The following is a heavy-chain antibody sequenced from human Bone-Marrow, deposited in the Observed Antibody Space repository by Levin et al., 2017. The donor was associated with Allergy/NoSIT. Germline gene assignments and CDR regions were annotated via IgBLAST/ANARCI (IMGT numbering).Heavy chain of an antibody. CDR3: ARGVYYGSGKNYNGRVFDF. D-gene: IGHD3-10*01. Sequence: PSETLSLTCTVSAGSINSGGYYWSWIRHHPGRGLEWIGYVHDSGDTFYNPSLKSRVSISADTSKSQFSLKLNSVTAADTATYFCARGVYYGSGKNYNGRVFDFWGQGTLVTVSS. J-gene: IGHJ4*02. CDR1: AGSINSGGYY. CDR2: VHDSGDT. V-gene: IGHV4-31*03.